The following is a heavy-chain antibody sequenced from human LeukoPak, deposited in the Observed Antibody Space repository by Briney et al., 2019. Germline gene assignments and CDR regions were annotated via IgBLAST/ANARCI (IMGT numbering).Heavy chain of an antibody. V-gene: IGHV4-59*01. J-gene: IGHJ4*02. CDR3: ARHGRRDGYNYFVY. Sequence: SETLSLTCTASGGSISRYYWSWIRQPPGKGLEWIGYIYYSGSTNYNPSLKSRVTISVDTSKNQFSLKLSSVTAADTAVYYCARHGRRDGYNYFVYWGQGTLVTVSS. D-gene: IGHD5-24*01. CDR1: GGSISRYY. CDR2: IYYSGST.